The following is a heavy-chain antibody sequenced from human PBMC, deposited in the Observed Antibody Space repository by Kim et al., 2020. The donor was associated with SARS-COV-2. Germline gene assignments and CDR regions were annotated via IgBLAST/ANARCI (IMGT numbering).Heavy chain of an antibody. J-gene: IGHJ5*02. D-gene: IGHD4-17*01. Sequence: VDPLQGQFTTSTDNAKNSLYLQMNSLRAEDTTVYYCARDQGDYGDYWFDPWGQGTLVTVSS. CDR3: ARDQGDYGDYWFDP. V-gene: IGHV3-7*01.